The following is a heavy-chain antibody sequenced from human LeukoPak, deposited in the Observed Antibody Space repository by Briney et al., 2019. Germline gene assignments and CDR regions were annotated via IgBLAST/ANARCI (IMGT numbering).Heavy chain of an antibody. CDR1: GYTFTGYY. D-gene: IGHD3-22*01. CDR2: INPNSGGT. J-gene: IGHJ4*02. Sequence: ASVKVSCKASGYTFTGYYMHWVRQAPGQGLEWMGWINPNSGGTNYAQKFQGRVTMTEDTSTDTAYMELSSLRSEDTALYYCATAVVYDSSGYFPDYWGQGTLVTVSS. CDR3: ATAVVYDSSGYFPDY. V-gene: IGHV1-2*02.